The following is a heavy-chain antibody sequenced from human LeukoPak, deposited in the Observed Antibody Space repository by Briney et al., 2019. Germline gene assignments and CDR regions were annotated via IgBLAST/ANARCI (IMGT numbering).Heavy chain of an antibody. CDR3: ARSNYGDSSRYGY. V-gene: IGHV3-48*02. J-gene: IGHJ4*02. CDR1: GFTLSMYS. CDR2: ISSSSSSI. D-gene: IGHD2-21*02. Sequence: GGSLRLSCAASGFTLSMYSMTWVRHPPGKGLEWVSYISSSSSSIQYADSVKGRFTISRDSAKNSLYLQMNSLRDEDTAIYYCARSNYGDSSRYGYWGQGTLVTVSS.